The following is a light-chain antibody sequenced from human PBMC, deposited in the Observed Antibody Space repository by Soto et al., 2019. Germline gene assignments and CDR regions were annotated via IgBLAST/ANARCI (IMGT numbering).Light chain of an antibody. Sequence: SVLTQSPGTLSFSPGERSTRSCRASQSVGSNYLAWYQQKPGQAPRLLIYGASTRATGIPARFSGSGSGTEFTLPISSLQSEEFAVYYCQQYNNWPTFGQGTKVDIK. CDR1: QSVGSN. V-gene: IGKV3D-15*01. CDR2: GAS. J-gene: IGKJ1*01. CDR3: QQYNNWPT.